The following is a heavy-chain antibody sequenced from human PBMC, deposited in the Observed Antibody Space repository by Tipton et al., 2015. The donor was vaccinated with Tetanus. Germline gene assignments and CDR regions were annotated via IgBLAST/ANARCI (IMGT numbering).Heavy chain of an antibody. D-gene: IGHD3-10*01. Sequence: SLRLSCAASGFSVSSNYMSWVRQAPGKGLEWVSSISSSTTYIYYADSVKGRFTITRDNAKNSLCLQMNSLRVDDTAVYYCARDRNKVSITRLQYWGPGTLVTVSS. V-gene: IGHV3-21*01. CDR3: ARDRNKVSITRLQY. CDR1: GFSVSSNY. J-gene: IGHJ4*02. CDR2: ISSSTTYI.